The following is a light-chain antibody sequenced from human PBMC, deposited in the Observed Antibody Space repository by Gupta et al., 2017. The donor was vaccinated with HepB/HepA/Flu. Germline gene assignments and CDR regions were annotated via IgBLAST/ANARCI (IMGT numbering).Light chain of an antibody. CDR1: SSDVGGYDL. CDR2: EVD. J-gene: IGLJ1*01. V-gene: IGLV2-23*02. CDR3: CSYAGWHNSYL. Sequence: QSALPQPASVSGSPVQSITISCTGTSSDVGGYDLVSWYQQRPGKVPKLMIFEVDKRPAGVSNRFSASKSGNMASLTISGLQAEDEADYYCCSYAGWHNSYLFGTVTSVTVL.